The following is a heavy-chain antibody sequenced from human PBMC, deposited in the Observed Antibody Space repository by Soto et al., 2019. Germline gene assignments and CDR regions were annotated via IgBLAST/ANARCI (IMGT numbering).Heavy chain of an antibody. V-gene: IGHV3-23*01. Sequence: EVLLLESGGGLVQPGGSLRLSCAASGFTFSNYAVNWVRQAPGKGLEWVSTIYGGGDGTHYADSVKGRFTISRDNSKNTLYLQMNSLRAEDRAVYYCAKNRGHEPPYYSDSWGQGTLVTVSS. J-gene: IGHJ4*02. CDR1: GFTFSNYA. CDR3: AKNRGHEPPYYSDS. CDR2: IYGGGDGT.